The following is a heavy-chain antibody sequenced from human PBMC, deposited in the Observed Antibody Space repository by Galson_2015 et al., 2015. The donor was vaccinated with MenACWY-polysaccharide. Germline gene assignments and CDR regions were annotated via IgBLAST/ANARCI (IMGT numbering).Heavy chain of an antibody. CDR3: ARGGRAVSNRNWFDP. CDR1: TDSITSGGYF. CDR2: ISYDRGT. D-gene: IGHD3-16*01. V-gene: IGHV4-31*03. J-gene: IGHJ5*02. Sequence: LSLNSNVSTDSITSGGYFWSWIRQHPGDGLEWIASISYDRGTYYNPSLKSRVTISVDTPKNQFSLKLTSVTAADTAVYYCARGGRAVSNRNWFDPWGQGTLVTVSS.